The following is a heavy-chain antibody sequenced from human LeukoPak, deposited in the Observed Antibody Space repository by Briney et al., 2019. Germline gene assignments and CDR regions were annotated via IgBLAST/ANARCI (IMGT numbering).Heavy chain of an antibody. Sequence: PSETLSLTCTVSGGSISSSSYYWGWIRQPPGTGLEWIGSIYYSGSTYYNPSLKSRVTISVDTSKNQFSLKLSSVTAADTAVYYCARPLTMILNWFDPWGQGTLVTVSS. CDR3: ARPLTMILNWFDP. V-gene: IGHV4-39*01. D-gene: IGHD3-22*01. CDR2: IYYSGST. J-gene: IGHJ5*02. CDR1: GGSISSSSYY.